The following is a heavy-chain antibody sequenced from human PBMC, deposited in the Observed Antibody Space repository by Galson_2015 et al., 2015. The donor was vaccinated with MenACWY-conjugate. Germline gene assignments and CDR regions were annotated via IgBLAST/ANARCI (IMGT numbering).Heavy chain of an antibody. CDR2: IYYSGDT. CDR3: VRDGSEFWSGSTNPVYYYGLDV. Sequence: SETLSLTCSVSGGSMNTRSYSWAWIRQSPGKGLEWIGSIYYSGDTYHNPSLKSRVTISVDTSENQFSLKLNSVTAADTAVYYCVRDGSEFWSGSTNPVYYYGLDVWGLGTTVSVSS. CDR1: GGSMNTRSYS. D-gene: IGHD3-3*01. J-gene: IGHJ6*02. V-gene: IGHV4-39*07.